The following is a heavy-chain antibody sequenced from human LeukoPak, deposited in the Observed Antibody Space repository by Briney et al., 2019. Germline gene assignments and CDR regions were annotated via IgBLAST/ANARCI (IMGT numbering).Heavy chain of an antibody. J-gene: IGHJ4*02. CDR3: ARDPYDSSAYYGGFFDY. D-gene: IGHD3-22*01. V-gene: IGHV3-21*01. CDR2: ISTSGTYI. CDR1: GFTFSSSN. Sequence: PGGSLRLSCEASGFTFSSSNMNWVRQAPGKGLEWVSSISTSGTYISYADSVRGRFTISRDNAKNSLYLQMNSLRAEDTAVYYCARDPYDSSAYYGGFFDYWGQGTLVTVSS.